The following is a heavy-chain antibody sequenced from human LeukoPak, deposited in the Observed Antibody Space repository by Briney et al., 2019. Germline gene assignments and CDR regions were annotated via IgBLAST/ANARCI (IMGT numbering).Heavy chain of an antibody. V-gene: IGHV6-1*01. J-gene: IGHJ4*02. Sequence: SQTLSLTCDISGDSVSSNIAAWNWIRQSPSRGLEWLGSTYYRSKWYTDYAVSVKSRISINPDTSQNQFSLQLNSVTPEDTAVYYCARAASPYYYGSGSYYSRFDYWGQGTLVTVSS. D-gene: IGHD3-10*01. CDR2: TYYRSKWYT. CDR3: ARAASPYYYGSGSYYSRFDY. CDR1: GDSVSSNIAA.